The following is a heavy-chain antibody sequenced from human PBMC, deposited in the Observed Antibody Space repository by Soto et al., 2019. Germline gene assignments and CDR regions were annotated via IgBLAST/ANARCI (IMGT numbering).Heavy chain of an antibody. V-gene: IGHV1-8*01. CDR3: AKDPYSGYFLRVDY. J-gene: IGHJ4*01. CDR1: GYTFTSYD. D-gene: IGHD5-12*01. Sequence: ASVKVSCKASGYTFTSYDINWVRQATGQGLEWMGWMNPNSGNTGYAQKFQGRVTMTRNTSISTAYMELSSLRSEDTAVYYWAKDPYSGYFLRVDYWGHGTLVTVSS. CDR2: MNPNSGNT.